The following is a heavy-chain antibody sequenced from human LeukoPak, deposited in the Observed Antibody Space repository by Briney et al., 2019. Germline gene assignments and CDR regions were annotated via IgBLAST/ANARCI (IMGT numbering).Heavy chain of an antibody. Sequence: PSETLSLTCTVSGGSMTGYYWSWIRQPPGKELEYIGYIHYSGSTNYNPSLKCRATISIDTSKNQFSLRLSSVSAADTALYYCVKRAGTYFDYWGQGILVTVSS. D-gene: IGHD1-26*01. J-gene: IGHJ4*02. CDR3: VKRAGTYFDY. CDR1: GGSMTGYY. CDR2: IHYSGST. V-gene: IGHV4-59*01.